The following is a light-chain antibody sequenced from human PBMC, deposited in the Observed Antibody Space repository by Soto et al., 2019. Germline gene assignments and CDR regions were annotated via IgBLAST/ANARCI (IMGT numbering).Light chain of an antibody. CDR1: SDDVGGYNY. J-gene: IGLJ1*01. V-gene: IGLV2-14*01. CDR2: GVS. Sequence: QSVLTQPASVSGSPGQSITISCTGTSDDVGGYNYVSWYQQHPGKAPQLMIYGVSNRPSGVSNRFSGSKSGNTASLTISGLQAEDEADYYCSSYTSSSPFVLXTGTKVTVL. CDR3: SSYTSSSPFV.